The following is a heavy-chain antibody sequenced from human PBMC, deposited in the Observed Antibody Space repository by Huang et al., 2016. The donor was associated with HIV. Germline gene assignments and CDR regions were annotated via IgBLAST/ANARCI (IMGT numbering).Heavy chain of an antibody. J-gene: IGHJ3*02. D-gene: IGHD3-22*01. V-gene: IGHV1-18*01. CDR3: ARDPKYHRIGYYRQRRGIDI. CDR2: ISASSGDT. Sequence: QIQLMQSGPELKQPGASVKVSCKASGYPFPSYGITGVRQATGQGAEWMGWISASSGDTEDAQKFQGRVTVNKDTSTNIAYMELRSLRSDDTAKYYCARDPKYHRIGYYRQRRGIDIWGQGTMVIVSS. CDR1: GYPFPSYG.